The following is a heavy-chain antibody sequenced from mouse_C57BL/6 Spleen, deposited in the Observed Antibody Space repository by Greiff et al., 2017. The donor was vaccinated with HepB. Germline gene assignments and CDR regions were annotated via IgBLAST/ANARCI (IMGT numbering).Heavy chain of an antibody. CDR3: ARKDYYDYGYYFDY. J-gene: IGHJ2*01. Sequence: QVQLQQSGAELVKPGASVKISCKASGYAFSSYWMNWVKQRPGKGLEWIGQIYPGDGDTNYNGKFKGKATLTADKSSSTAYMQLSSLTSEDSAVYFCARKDYYDYGYYFDYWGQGTTLTVSS. CDR2: IYPGDGDT. CDR1: GYAFSSYW. D-gene: IGHD2-4*01. V-gene: IGHV1-80*01.